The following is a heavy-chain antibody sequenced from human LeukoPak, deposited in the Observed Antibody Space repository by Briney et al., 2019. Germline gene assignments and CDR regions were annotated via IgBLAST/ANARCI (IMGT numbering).Heavy chain of an antibody. CDR2: ISYDGSNK. CDR3: ARDSGQQLGESFDY. J-gene: IGHJ4*02. V-gene: IGHV3-30-3*01. D-gene: IGHD6-13*01. CDR1: GFTFSSYA. Sequence: PGRSLRLSCAASGFTFSSYAMHWVRQAPGKGLEWVAVISYDGSNKYYADTVKGRFTISRDNSKNTLYLQMNSLRAEDTAVYYCARDSGQQLGESFDYWGQGTLVTVSS.